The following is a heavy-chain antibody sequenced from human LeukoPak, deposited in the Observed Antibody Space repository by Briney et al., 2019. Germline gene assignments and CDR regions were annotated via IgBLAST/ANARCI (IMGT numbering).Heavy chain of an antibody. D-gene: IGHD3-10*01. J-gene: IGHJ4*02. CDR1: GFTFSNHW. V-gene: IGHV3-48*02. Sequence: GGSLRLSCAASGFTFSNHWMHWARQAPGKGLEWVSYISSSSTSMYYADSVKGRFTISRDNAKNSLYLQMDSLSDEDTAVYHCARGRGYGSVTYYNGALDYWGQGTLVTVSS. CDR3: ARGRGYGSVTYYNGALDY. CDR2: ISSSSTSM.